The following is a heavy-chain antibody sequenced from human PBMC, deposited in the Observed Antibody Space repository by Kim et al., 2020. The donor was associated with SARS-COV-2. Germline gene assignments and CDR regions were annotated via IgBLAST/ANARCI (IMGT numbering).Heavy chain of an antibody. CDR2: IWYDGSNK. J-gene: IGHJ4*02. CDR3: ARDHGGSYSSGWYGGVDY. D-gene: IGHD6-19*01. Sequence: GGSLRLSCAASGFTFSSYGMHWVRQAPGKGLEWVAVIWYDGSNKYYADSVKGRFTISRDNSKNTLYLPMNSLRAKDTAVYYCARDHGGSYSSGWYGGVDYWGQGTLVTVSS. CDR1: GFTFSSYG. V-gene: IGHV3-33*01.